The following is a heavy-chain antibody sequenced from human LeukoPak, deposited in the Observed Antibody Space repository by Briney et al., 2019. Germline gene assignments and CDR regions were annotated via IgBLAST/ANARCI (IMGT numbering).Heavy chain of an antibody. Sequence: PGGSLRLSCSASGFTFTSYSMNWVRQAPGKGLEWVSSISNRGDYIYYADSVKGRFTISRDNAKNSLYLQMESLRAEDTAVYYCAKDYYGHVLYGSGSYTSLDAFDIWGQGTMVTVYS. J-gene: IGHJ3*02. CDR3: AKDYYGHVLYGSGSYTSLDAFDI. D-gene: IGHD3-10*01. CDR2: ISNRGDYI. V-gene: IGHV3-21*01. CDR1: GFTFTSYS.